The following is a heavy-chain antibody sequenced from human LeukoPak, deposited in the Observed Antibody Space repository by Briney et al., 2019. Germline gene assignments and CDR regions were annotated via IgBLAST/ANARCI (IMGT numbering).Heavy chain of an antibody. D-gene: IGHD2-15*01. CDR1: GFTFSSYS. V-gene: IGHV3-21*01. Sequence: GGSLRLSCAASGFTFSSYSMNWVRQAPGKGLEWVSSISSSSSYIYYADSVKGQFTISRDNAKNSLYLQMNSLRAEDTAVYYCARDCSGGSCSPAYYYYGMDVWGQGTTVTVS. CDR3: ARDCSGGSCSPAYYYYGMDV. J-gene: IGHJ6*02. CDR2: ISSSSSYI.